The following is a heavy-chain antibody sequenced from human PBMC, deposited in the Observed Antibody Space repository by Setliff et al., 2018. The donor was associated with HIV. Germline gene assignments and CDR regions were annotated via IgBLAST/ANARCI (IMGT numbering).Heavy chain of an antibody. Sequence: SETLSLTCTVSGGSISSHYWIWIRQPPGKGLEWIGYIHYSGATNYNPSLKSRVTISLDTSRTQFSLRLSSVTAADTAVYYCARHSPNVGVRGDAFDIWGQGTVVIVSS. V-gene: IGHV4-59*08. J-gene: IGHJ3*02. CDR1: GGSISSHY. CDR3: ARHSPNVGVRGDAFDI. D-gene: IGHD2-8*01. CDR2: IHYSGAT.